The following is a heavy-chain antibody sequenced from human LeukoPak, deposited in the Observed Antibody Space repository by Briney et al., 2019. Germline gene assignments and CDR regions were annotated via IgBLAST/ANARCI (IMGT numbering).Heavy chain of an antibody. CDR1: GGSINNGGYY. V-gene: IGHV4-31*03. D-gene: IGHD5-24*01. Sequence: SETLPLTCTVSGGSINNGGYYWSWIRQHPGKGLEWIGYIYYSGSSYYNPSLRSRVTISVDTSKNHFSLKLSSVTAADTAVYYCARNRDGYNSFDYWGQGTLVTVSS. CDR2: IYYSGSS. CDR3: ARNRDGYNSFDY. J-gene: IGHJ4*02.